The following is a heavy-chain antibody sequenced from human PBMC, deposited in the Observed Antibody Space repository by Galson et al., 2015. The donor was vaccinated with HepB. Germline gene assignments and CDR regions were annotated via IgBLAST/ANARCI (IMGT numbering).Heavy chain of an antibody. Sequence: SVKVSCKASGYTFAGQYLHWVRQAPGQGLEWMGWINCNSGATKFAQKFLGSVTLTRDTSISTSYMELSSLRSDDTAVYYCARDCGSSSCYDGMDVWSQGTTVTVSS. CDR3: ARDCGSSSCYDGMDV. D-gene: IGHD2-2*01. CDR1: GYTFAGQY. V-gene: IGHV1-2*02. J-gene: IGHJ6*02. CDR2: INCNSGAT.